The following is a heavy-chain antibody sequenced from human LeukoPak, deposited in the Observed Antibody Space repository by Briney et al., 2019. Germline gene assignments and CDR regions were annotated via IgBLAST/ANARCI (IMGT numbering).Heavy chain of an antibody. CDR1: GYTFTGYY. CDR2: INPNSGGT. J-gene: IGHJ4*02. V-gene: IGHV1-2*02. CDR3: ARDQGNGEPGTFDY. D-gene: IGHD2-8*01. Sequence: ASVKVSCKASGYTFTGYYMHWVRQAPGQGLEWMGWINPNSGGTNYAQKFQGRVTMTRDTSISTAYMELSRLRSGDTAVYYCARDQGNGEPGTFDYWGQGTLVTVSS.